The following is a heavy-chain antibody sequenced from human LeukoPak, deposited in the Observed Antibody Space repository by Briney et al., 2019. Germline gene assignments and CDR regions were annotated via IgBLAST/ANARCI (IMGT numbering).Heavy chain of an antibody. CDR3: ARRPTIGVGPVDY. D-gene: IGHD3-16*01. V-gene: IGHV1-69*04. CDR1: GGTFSSYA. J-gene: IGHJ4*02. CDR2: IIPILGIA. Sequence: SVKVSCKASGGTFSSYAISWVRQAPGQGLEWMGRIIPILGIANYAQKFQGRVTITADKSTSTAYMELSSLRSEDTAVYYCARRPTIGVGPVDYWGQGTLVTVSS.